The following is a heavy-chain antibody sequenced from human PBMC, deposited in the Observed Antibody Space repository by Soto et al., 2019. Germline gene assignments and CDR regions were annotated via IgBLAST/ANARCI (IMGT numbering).Heavy chain of an antibody. J-gene: IGHJ4*02. CDR1: GGSISSGGYS. Sequence: PSETLSLTCAVSGGSISSGGYSWSWIRQPPGKGLEWIGYMYHSGSTYYNPSLKSQVTISIDRSKNQFSLKLSSVTAEDTAVYYCARVPDYWGQGILVTVSS. CDR2: MYHSGST. CDR3: ARVPDY. D-gene: IGHD2-2*01. V-gene: IGHV4-30-2*01.